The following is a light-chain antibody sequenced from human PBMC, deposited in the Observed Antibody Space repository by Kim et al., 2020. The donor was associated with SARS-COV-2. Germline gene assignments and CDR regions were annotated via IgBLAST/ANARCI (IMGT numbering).Light chain of an antibody. CDR3: QKYNRTPLT. CDR1: QVINNY. V-gene: IGKV1-27*01. Sequence: ACVGDRVTITCRTRQVINNYLAGYQQIPGQVPKLLVYGASTLHPGVPSRFSGSGFGTVFTLTIASLQPEDVATYYCQKYNRTPLTFGGGTKVDIK. CDR2: GAS. J-gene: IGKJ4*01.